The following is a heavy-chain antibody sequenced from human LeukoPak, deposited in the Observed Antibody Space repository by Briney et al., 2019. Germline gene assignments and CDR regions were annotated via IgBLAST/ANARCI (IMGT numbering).Heavy chain of an antibody. D-gene: IGHD6-13*01. Sequence: PGGSLRLSCAASGFTFSSYSMNWVRQAPGKGLEWVSSISSSSSYIYYADSVKGRFTISRDNAKNSLYLQMNSLRAEDTAVYYCARDSSSWYEGRYFDYWGQGTLVTVSS. CDR1: GFTFSSYS. CDR3: ARDSSSWYEGRYFDY. CDR2: ISSSSSYI. J-gene: IGHJ4*02. V-gene: IGHV3-21*01.